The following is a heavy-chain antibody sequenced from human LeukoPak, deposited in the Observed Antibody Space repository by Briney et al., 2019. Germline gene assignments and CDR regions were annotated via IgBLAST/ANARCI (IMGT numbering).Heavy chain of an antibody. D-gene: IGHD3-3*01. Sequence: SETLSLTCAVYGGSFSGYYWSWIRQPPGKGLEWTGEINHSGSTNYNPSLKSRVTISVDTSKNQFSLKLSSVTAADTAVYYCARRSYDFWSGYQLFDYWGQGTLVTVS. V-gene: IGHV4-34*01. CDR3: ARRSYDFWSGYQLFDY. CDR2: INHSGST. J-gene: IGHJ4*02. CDR1: GGSFSGYY.